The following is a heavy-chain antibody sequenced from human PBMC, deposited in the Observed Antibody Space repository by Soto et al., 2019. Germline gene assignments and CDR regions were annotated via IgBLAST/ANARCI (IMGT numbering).Heavy chain of an antibody. V-gene: IGHV3-30*18. Sequence: QVQLVESGGGVVQPGRSLRLSCAASGFTFSSYGMHWVRQAPGKGLEWVAVISYEGSNKYYADSVKGRFTISRDNSKNKLYLQMNSLRAEDTAVYYCAKVAPSVLRYFVWLKDAFDIWGQGTMGTVSS. J-gene: IGHJ3*02. CDR1: GFTFSSYG. CDR3: AKVAPSVLRYFVWLKDAFDI. CDR2: ISYEGSNK. D-gene: IGHD3-9*01.